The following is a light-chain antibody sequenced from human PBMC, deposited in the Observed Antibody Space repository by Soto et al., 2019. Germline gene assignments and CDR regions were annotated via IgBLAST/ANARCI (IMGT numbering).Light chain of an antibody. CDR2: AAS. Sequence: DIQMTQSPSFLSASLGDRATITCRASQGISSYLAWYQQKPGKAPKLLIYAASTLQSGVPSRFSGSGSGTDFTLTISSPQPEYFATYCSQQHNCNPSTFGQGTRLEIK. CDR3: QQHNCNPST. J-gene: IGKJ5*01. CDR1: QGISSY. V-gene: IGKV1-9*01.